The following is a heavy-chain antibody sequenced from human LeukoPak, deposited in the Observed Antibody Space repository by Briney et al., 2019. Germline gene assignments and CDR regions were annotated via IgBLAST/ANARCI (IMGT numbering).Heavy chain of an antibody. CDR3: TTVGHCSSTSCYAH. CDR2: IKSKTGGGTT. J-gene: IGHJ4*02. Sequence: GGSLRLSCAASGFRFNNAWMSWVRQAPGKGLEWVGRIKSKTGGGTTDYAAPVKGRFTISRDDSKNTLYLQMNSLKTEDTAVYYCTTVGHCSSTSCYAHWGQGTLVTVSS. D-gene: IGHD2-2*01. V-gene: IGHV3-15*01. CDR1: GFRFNNAW.